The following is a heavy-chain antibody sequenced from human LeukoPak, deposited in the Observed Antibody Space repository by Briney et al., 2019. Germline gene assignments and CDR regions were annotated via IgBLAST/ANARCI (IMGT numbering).Heavy chain of an antibody. CDR3: ARGRSSSAPDDDY. CDR2: INHSGST. J-gene: IGHJ4*02. CDR1: GGSFSGYY. Sequence: SETLSLTCAVYGGSFSGYYWSWIRQPPGKGLEWIGEINHSGSTNYNPSLKSRVTISVDTSKNQFSLKLSSVTAADTAVYYCARGRSSSAPDDDYWGQGTLVTVSS. D-gene: IGHD6-6*01. V-gene: IGHV4-34*01.